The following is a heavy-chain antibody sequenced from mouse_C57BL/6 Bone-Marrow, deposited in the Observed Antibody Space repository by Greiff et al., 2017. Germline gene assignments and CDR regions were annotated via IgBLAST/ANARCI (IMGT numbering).Heavy chain of an antibody. J-gene: IGHJ2*01. CDR3: ARSDSNSY. Sequence: VKLMESGPELVKPGASVKISCKASGYAFSSSWMNWVKQRPGKGLEWIGRIYPGDGDTNYNGKFKGKATLTADKSSSTAYMQLSSLTSEDSAVYFCARSDSNSYWGQGTTLTVSS. V-gene: IGHV1-82*01. CDR2: IYPGDGDT. D-gene: IGHD2-5*01. CDR1: GYAFSSSW.